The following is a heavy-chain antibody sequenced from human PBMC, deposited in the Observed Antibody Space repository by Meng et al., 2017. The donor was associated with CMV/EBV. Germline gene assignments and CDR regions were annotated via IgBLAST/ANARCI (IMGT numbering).Heavy chain of an antibody. CDR1: GYTFTGYY. D-gene: IGHD3-3*01. CDR2: INPNSGGT. CDR3: ARDCKAYYDFWSGQGGMDV. Sequence: ASVKVSCKASGYTFTGYYMHWVRQAPGQGLEWMGWINPNSGGTNYAQKFQGRVTMTRDTSISTAYMELSRLRSDDTAVYYCARDCKAYYDFWSGQGGMDVWGQETTVTVSS. V-gene: IGHV1-2*02. J-gene: IGHJ6*02.